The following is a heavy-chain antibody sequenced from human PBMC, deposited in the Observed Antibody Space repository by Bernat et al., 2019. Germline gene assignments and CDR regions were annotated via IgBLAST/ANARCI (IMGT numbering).Heavy chain of an antibody. Sequence: EVQLVESGGGLVKPGGSLRLSCAASGFTFSSYSMNWVRQAPGKGLEWVSSISSSSSYIYYADSVKGRFTISRDNAKNSLYLQMNSLRAEDTAVYYCAGYGSLYYFDYWGQGTLATVSS. D-gene: IGHD5-12*01. CDR1: GFTFSSYS. V-gene: IGHV3-21*01. J-gene: IGHJ4*02. CDR2: ISSSSSYI. CDR3: AGYGSLYYFDY.